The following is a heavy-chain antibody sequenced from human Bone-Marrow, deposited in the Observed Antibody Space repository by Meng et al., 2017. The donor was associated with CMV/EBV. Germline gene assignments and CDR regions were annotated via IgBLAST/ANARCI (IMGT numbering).Heavy chain of an antibody. V-gene: IGHV1-69*10. Sequence: SVKVSCKASGGTFSRYAISWVRQAPGQGLEWMGGIIPILGLADYAQKFHGRVTITADKSTSTAYMELSSLRSEDTAVYYCARLYLPIASYGMDVWGQGTTVTVSS. CDR2: IIPILGLA. D-gene: IGHD2-2*02. CDR1: GGTFSRYA. J-gene: IGHJ6*02. CDR3: ARLYLPIASYGMDV.